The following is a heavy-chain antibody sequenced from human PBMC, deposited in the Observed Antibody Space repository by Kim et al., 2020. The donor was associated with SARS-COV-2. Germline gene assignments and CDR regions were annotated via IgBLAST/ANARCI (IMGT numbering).Heavy chain of an antibody. Sequence: GGSLRLSCAASGLTFSSYVMAWVRQAPGKGLEWVSSISGSGSSTYHADSVKGRFTTSRDNSKNALYLQMNSLRAEDTAVYYCAKRYDTLIGGYFYGMDGWGQGTTVTVSS. J-gene: IGHJ6*02. CDR3: AKRYDTLIGGYFYGMDG. D-gene: IGHD3-9*01. CDR1: GLTFSSYV. CDR2: ISGSGSST. V-gene: IGHV3-23*01.